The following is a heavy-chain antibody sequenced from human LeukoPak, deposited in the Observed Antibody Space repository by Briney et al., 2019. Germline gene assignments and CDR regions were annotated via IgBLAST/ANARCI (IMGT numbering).Heavy chain of an antibody. J-gene: IGHJ5*02. CDR3: ARVGSYRGNWFDP. V-gene: IGHV1-69*05. D-gene: IGHD1-26*01. Sequence: SVKVSCKASGGTFSSYAISWVRQAPGQGLEWMGGIIPIFGTANYAQKFQGRVTITTDESTSTAYMELSSLRSEDTAVYYCARVGSYRGNWFDPWGQGTLVTVSS. CDR1: GGTFSSYA. CDR2: IIPIFGTA.